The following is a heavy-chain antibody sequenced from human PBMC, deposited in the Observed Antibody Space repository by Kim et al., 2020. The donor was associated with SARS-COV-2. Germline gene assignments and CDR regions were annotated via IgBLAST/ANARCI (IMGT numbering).Heavy chain of an antibody. CDR3: ARHEGYSMDY. J-gene: IGHJ4*02. Sequence: SETLSLTCTVSGGSISSYYWSWIRQPPGKGLEWIGYIYYSGSTNYNPSLKSRVTISVDTSKNQFSLKLSSVTAADTAVYYCARHEGYSMDYWGQGTLVTVSS. CDR1: GGSISSYY. D-gene: IGHD2-15*01. V-gene: IGHV4-59*08. CDR2: IYYSGST.